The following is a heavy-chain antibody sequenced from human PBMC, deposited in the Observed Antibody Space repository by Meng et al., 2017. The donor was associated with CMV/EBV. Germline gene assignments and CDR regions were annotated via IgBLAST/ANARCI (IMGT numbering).Heavy chain of an antibody. CDR1: GFTFSSYG. CDR3: AKGREYQLLYRWYYYGMDV. D-gene: IGHD2-2*02. V-gene: IGHV3-30*02. J-gene: IGHJ6*02. Sequence: GGSLRLSCAASGFTFSSYGMHWVRQAPGKGLEWVVFIRYDGSNKYYADSVKGRFTISRDNSKNTLYLQMNSLRAEDTAVYYCAKGREYQLLYRWYYYGMDVWGQGTMVTVSS. CDR2: IRYDGSNK.